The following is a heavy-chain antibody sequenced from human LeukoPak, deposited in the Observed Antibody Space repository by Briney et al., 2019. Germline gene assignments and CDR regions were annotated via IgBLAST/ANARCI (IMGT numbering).Heavy chain of an antibody. Sequence: GGSLRLSCTASGFTFSNAWMSWVRQAPGKGLEGVGRIRGKSDGGTADYAAPVKGGFTISRDDSKNTLYLEMNSLKTEDTAVYYCTTVGPPRNWGQGTLVTVSS. J-gene: IGHJ4*02. CDR2: IRGKSDGGTA. V-gene: IGHV3-15*01. CDR1: GFTFSNAW. CDR3: TTVGPPRN.